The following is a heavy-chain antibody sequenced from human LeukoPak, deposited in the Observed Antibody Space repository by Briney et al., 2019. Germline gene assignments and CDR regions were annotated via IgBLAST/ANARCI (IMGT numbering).Heavy chain of an antibody. D-gene: IGHD3-10*01. V-gene: IGHV3-48*01. CDR2: ISSSGSTI. CDR3: ARDSKTYGD. Sequence: PGGSLRLSCAASGFTFSSYNMNWVRQAPGKGLEWVSYISSSGSTIYYADSVKGRFTISRDNAKNSLYLQMNSLRVEDTAVYYCARDSKTYGDWGQGTLVTVSS. CDR1: GFTFSSYN. J-gene: IGHJ4*02.